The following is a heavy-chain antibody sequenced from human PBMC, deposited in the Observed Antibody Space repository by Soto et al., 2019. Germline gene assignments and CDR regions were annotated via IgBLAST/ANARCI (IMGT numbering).Heavy chain of an antibody. CDR3: AKDQVSSSWYDEGNWFGP. CDR2: ISGSGGST. Sequence: EVQLLESGGGLVQPGGSLRLSCAASGFTFSSYAMSWVRQAPGKGLEWVSAISGSGGSTYYADSVKGRFTISRDNSKNTLYLQMNSLRAEDTAVYYCAKDQVSSSWYDEGNWFGPWGQGTLVTVSS. V-gene: IGHV3-23*01. D-gene: IGHD6-13*01. J-gene: IGHJ5*02. CDR1: GFTFSSYA.